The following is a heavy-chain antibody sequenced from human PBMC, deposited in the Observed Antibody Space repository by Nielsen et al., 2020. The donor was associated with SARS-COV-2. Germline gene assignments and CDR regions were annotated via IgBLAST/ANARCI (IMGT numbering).Heavy chain of an antibody. CDR1: GSNIFSRYA. CDR2: ITDAYDI. D-gene: IGHD6-13*01. V-gene: IGHV3-23*01. J-gene: IGHJ4*02. Sequence: GESLKISCVVSGSNIFSRYAISWIRKAPGKGLEWVSVITDAYDIFYADSVKGRFTISRDNAKNTVFLQMNSLRAEDTAIYYCAKDRGGSPTDLFDSWGQGALVTVSS. CDR3: AKDRGGSPTDLFDS.